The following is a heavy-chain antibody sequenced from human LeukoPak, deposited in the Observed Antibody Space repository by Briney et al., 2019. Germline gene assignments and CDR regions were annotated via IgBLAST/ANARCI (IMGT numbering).Heavy chain of an antibody. J-gene: IGHJ4*02. V-gene: IGHV3-23*01. CDR1: GFTFSSYA. Sequence: GGSLRLSCAASGFTFSSYAMSWVRQAPGKGLEWVSAISGSGGTTYYADSVKGRFTISRDNSKNTLYLQMNSLRAEDTAVYYCAKDYVDVLGTTLSWGQGTLVTVSS. CDR3: AKDYVDVLGTTLS. D-gene: IGHD5-12*01. CDR2: ISGSGGTT.